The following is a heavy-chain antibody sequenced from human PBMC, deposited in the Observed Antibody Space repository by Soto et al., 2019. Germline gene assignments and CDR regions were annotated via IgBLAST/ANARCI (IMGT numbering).Heavy chain of an antibody. CDR2: IWYDGSNK. V-gene: IGHV3-33*01. D-gene: IGHD6-13*01. Sequence: GGSLRLSCAASGFTFSSYGMHWVRQAPGKGLEWVAVIWYDGSNKYYADSVKGRFTISRDNSKNTLYLQMNSLRAEDTAVYYCARDNSRKGAFDIWGQGTMVTVSS. CDR1: GFTFSSYG. CDR3: ARDNSRKGAFDI. J-gene: IGHJ3*02.